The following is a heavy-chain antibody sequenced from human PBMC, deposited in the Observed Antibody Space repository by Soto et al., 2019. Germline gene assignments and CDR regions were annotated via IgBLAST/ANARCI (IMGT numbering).Heavy chain of an antibody. Sequence: ALRLSCEAYEFTFSRYGMHWVRQAAVKGLEWVAVISYDGSNKYYADSVKGRFTISRDNSKNTLYLQMNSLRAEDTAVYYCAEELLFRWSYCYYATDFCGQGPSGT. D-gene: IGHD6-13*01. CDR3: AEELLFRWSYCYYATDF. J-gene: IGHJ6*02. CDR2: ISYDGSNK. CDR1: EFTFSRYG. V-gene: IGHV3-30*18.